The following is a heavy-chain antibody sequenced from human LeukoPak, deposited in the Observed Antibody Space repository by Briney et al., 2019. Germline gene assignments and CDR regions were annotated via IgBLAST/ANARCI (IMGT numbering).Heavy chain of an antibody. CDR1: GGSISSSSYY. CDR3: ARQLVRNPHLDY. D-gene: IGHD4-23*01. Sequence: PSETLSLTCTVSGGSISSSSYYWGWIRQPPGKGLEWIGSIYYSGSTYYNPSLKSRVTIPVDTSKNQFSLKLSSVTAADTAVYYCARQLVRNPHLDYWGQGTLVTVSS. V-gene: IGHV4-39*01. CDR2: IYYSGST. J-gene: IGHJ4*02.